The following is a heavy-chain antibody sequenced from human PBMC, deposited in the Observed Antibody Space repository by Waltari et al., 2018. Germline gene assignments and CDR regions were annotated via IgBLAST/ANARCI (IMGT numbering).Heavy chain of an antibody. CDR1: GGSISSGSYY. J-gene: IGHJ5*02. CDR2: IYTSGST. CDR3: AGSPQYYYDSSASVWFDP. V-gene: IGHV4-61*09. D-gene: IGHD3-22*01. Sequence: QVQLQESGPGLVKPSQTLSLTCTVSGGSISSGSYYWSWIRQPAGKGLEWIGYIYTSGSTNYNPSLKSRVTISVDTSKNQFSLKLSSVTAADTAVYYCAGSPQYYYDSSASVWFDPWGQGTLVTVSS.